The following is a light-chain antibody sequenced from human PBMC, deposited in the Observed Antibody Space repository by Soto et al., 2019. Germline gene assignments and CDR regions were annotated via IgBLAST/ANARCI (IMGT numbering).Light chain of an antibody. CDR2: GAS. Sequence: EIVMTQSPATLSVSPGERATLSCRASQNVNTNLAWYQQRPGQVPKLLIYGASTRATGIPARFSGTGSGTEFTLTISSLQSEDFALYYCQQYNDWPLTFGQGTKVDIK. CDR3: QQYNDWPLT. CDR1: QNVNTN. J-gene: IGKJ1*01. V-gene: IGKV3-15*01.